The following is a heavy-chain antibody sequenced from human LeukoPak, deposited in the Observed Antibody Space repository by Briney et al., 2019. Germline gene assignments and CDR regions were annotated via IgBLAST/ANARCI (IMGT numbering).Heavy chain of an antibody. CDR1: GGSISSRSYY. CDR3: AIRPRVPRGLWSGEFGDKPYFDY. D-gene: IGHD3-10*01. CDR2: IYYGGST. Sequence: SETLSLTCTVSGGSISSRSYYWGWIRQPPGKGLEWIGSIYYGGSTYYNPSLRSRVTISVDTSKNQFSLELNSVTAADTAVYYCAIRPRVPRGLWSGEFGDKPYFDYWGQGTLVTVSS. J-gene: IGHJ4*02. V-gene: IGHV4-39*01.